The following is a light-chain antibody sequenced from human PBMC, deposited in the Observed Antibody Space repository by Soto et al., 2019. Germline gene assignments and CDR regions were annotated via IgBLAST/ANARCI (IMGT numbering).Light chain of an antibody. CDR2: GAS. Sequence: EIVMTQSPATLSVSPGERATLSCRARQSVSSNLAWYQQKPGQAPRLLIYGASTRATGIPARFSGSGSGTEFTLTISSLQSEDFAVYYCQQYNNWPLFVQGTKLEIK. CDR3: QQYNNWPL. J-gene: IGKJ2*01. CDR1: QSVSSN. V-gene: IGKV3-15*01.